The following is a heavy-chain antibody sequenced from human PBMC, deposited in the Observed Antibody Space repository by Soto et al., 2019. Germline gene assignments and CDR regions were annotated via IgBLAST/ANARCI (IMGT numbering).Heavy chain of an antibody. D-gene: IGHD6-19*01. CDR1: GFTFTNYA. CDR3: ARDAWLVQENWFDP. V-gene: IGHV3-30*04. J-gene: IGHJ5*02. CDR2: VPCDGSNT. Sequence: GGSLRLSCAASGFTFTNYAMSWVRQAPGKGLEWVSGVPCDGSNTYYADSVKGRFTISRDNSKNTLYLQMNSLRAEDTAVYYCARDAWLVQENWFDPWGQGTLVTVSS.